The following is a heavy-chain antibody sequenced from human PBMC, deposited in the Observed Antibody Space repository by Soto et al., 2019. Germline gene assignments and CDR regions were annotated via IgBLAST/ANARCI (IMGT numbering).Heavy chain of an antibody. CDR3: AKGKYDYDGYYYYGMDV. CDR2: ISYDGSNK. CDR1: GFTFSSYG. D-gene: IGHD3-22*01. J-gene: IGHJ6*02. Sequence: PGGSLRLSCAASGFTFSSYGMHWVRQAPGKGLEWVAVISYDGSNKYYADSVKGRFTISRDNSKNTLYLQMNSLRAEDTAVYYCAKGKYDYDGYYYYGMDVWGQGTTVTV. V-gene: IGHV3-30*18.